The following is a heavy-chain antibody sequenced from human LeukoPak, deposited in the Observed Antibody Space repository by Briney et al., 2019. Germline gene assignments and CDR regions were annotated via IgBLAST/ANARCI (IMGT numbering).Heavy chain of an antibody. CDR1: GFTFDDYA. D-gene: IGHD1-14*01. V-gene: IGHV3-9*01. CDR3: AKDTRAGGYNLY. J-gene: IGHJ4*02. CDR2: ISWNSGSI. Sequence: GRSLRLSCAATGFTFDDYAMHWVRQAPGKGLGWVSGISWNSGSIGYADSVKGRFTISRDNAKNSLYLQMNSLRAEDTALYYCAKDTRAGGYNLYWGQGTLVTVSS.